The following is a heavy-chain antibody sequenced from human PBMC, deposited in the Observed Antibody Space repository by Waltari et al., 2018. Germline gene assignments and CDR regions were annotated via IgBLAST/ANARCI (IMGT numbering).Heavy chain of an antibody. CDR2: MSNTREII. V-gene: IGHV3-11*01. D-gene: IGHD3-22*01. CDR1: GFTFSDFY. J-gene: IGHJ6*02. Sequence: QVQLVESGGRFVKPGGSLRLSCAASGFTFSDFYMSWIRQVPGRGGGGVAYMSNTREIIYYADSVRGRFTISRDNARKSLYLDMNSLRAEDTAVYYCARAGFDHQSSGYGMDVWGQGTTVTVSS. CDR3: ARAGFDHQSSGYGMDV.